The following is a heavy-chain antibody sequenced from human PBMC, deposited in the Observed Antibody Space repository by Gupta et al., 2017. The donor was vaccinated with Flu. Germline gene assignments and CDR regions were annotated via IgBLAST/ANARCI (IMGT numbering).Heavy chain of an antibody. V-gene: IGHV3-23*01. CDR2: ISGSGNYT. CDR1: FSSYT. Sequence: FSSYTRSWVRQAPGKGLQWVSTISGSGNYTYYADSVMGRFTIFRDNSKNTLYLQMSSLRAEDTAIYYCAKDPRPSSRSYYFYYVHVWGKGTTVTVSS. CDR3: AKDPRPSSRSYYFYYVHV. D-gene: IGHD6-6*01. J-gene: IGHJ6*03.